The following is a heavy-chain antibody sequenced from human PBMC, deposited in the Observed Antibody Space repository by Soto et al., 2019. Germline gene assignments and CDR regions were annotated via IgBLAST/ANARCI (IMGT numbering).Heavy chain of an antibody. CDR3: AKVGDYYITSGYFDY. D-gene: IGHD3-22*01. Sequence: SLRLSCAASGLTFSNYWMSWVRQAPGKGLEWVSGVSWNSDNIDYADSVKGRFTISRDSAKNSLYLQMNSLRAEDTALYYCAKVGDYYITSGYFDYWGQGTLVTVSS. J-gene: IGHJ4*02. CDR1: GLTFSNYW. CDR2: VSWNSDNI. V-gene: IGHV3-9*01.